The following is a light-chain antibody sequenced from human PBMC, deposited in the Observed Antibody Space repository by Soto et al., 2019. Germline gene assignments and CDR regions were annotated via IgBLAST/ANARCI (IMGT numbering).Light chain of an antibody. CDR2: SRS. CDR3: LLCYGDMWV. CDR1: TGAVTSGYY. Sequence: QAVVTQEPSLTVSPGGTVTLTCASSTGAVTSGYYPNWFQQKPAQAPRALIYSRSNKHSWTPPRFSGSLLGGKAALTLSGAQPEDEADYDCLLCYGDMWVFCGGTKLTVL. V-gene: IGLV7-43*01. J-gene: IGLJ3*02.